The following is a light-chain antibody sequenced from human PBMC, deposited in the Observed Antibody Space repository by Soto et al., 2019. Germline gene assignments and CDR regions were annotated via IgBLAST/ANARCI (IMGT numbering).Light chain of an antibody. Sequence: EVVMTQSQATLSVSPGERATLSCRASQSVSSNLAWYQQNPGQAPGLLTYGASTRATGIPARFSGSGSGTEFTLTISSLQSEDFAVYYCQQYNNWPPWTFGQGTKVDIK. CDR3: QQYNNWPPWT. CDR1: QSVSSN. CDR2: GAS. J-gene: IGKJ1*01. V-gene: IGKV3-15*01.